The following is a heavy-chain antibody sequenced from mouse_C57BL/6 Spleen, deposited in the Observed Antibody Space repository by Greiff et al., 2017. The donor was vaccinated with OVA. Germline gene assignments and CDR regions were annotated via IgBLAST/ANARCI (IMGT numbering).Heavy chain of an antibody. CDR1: GYTFTSYW. CDR2: IDPSDSYT. Sequence: QVQLKQPGAELVMPGASVKLSCKASGYTFTSYWMHWVKQRPGQGLEWIGEIDPSDSYTNYNQKFKGKSTLTVDKSSSTAYMQLSSLTSEDSAVYYCARGGLLRTNWYFDVWGTGTTVTVSS. D-gene: IGHD1-1*01. CDR3: ARGGLLRTNWYFDV. V-gene: IGHV1-69*01. J-gene: IGHJ1*03.